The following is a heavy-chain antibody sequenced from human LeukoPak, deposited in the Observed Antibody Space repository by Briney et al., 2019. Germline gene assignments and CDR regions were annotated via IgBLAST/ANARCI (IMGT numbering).Heavy chain of an antibody. Sequence: GGSLRPSCVASGFIFSSYAMSWVRQAPGKGLEWASAISGSGGGTYYADSVKGRFTISRDNSKNTLYLQMNSLRAEDTAVYYCAKDIHYGSGTYYTYFDFWGQGTLVTVSS. V-gene: IGHV3-23*01. CDR3: AKDIHYGSGTYYTYFDF. D-gene: IGHD3-10*01. CDR1: GFIFSSYA. J-gene: IGHJ4*02. CDR2: ISGSGGGT.